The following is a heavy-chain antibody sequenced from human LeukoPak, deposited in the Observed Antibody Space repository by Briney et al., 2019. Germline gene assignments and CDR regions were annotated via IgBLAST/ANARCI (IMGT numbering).Heavy chain of an antibody. CDR3: ARGGYDMDV. V-gene: IGHV3-74*01. J-gene: IGHJ6*03. D-gene: IGHD3-16*01. Sequence: GGSLRLSCVGSGFMFSNYYMYWVRQAPGKGLVWVSRIKNAGIDTIYADSVKGRFTVSRDNAKNTVYLQTSSLRAEDTAVYYCARGGYDMDVWGEGPTVTVSS. CDR1: GFMFSNYY. CDR2: IKNAGIDT.